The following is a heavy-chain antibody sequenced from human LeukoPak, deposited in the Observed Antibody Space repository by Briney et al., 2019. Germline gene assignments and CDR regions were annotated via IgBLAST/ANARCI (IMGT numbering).Heavy chain of an antibody. Sequence: GGSLRLSCAASGFTVSSNSLSWVRQAPGKGLEWVSIIYNGGSTYCADSVKGRFTISRDNSKNTLYLQMNSLRAEDAAVYYCATTKTYDSSGYYRYYFEYWGQGTLVTVSS. D-gene: IGHD3-22*01. CDR2: IYNGGST. V-gene: IGHV3-53*01. CDR1: GFTVSSNS. J-gene: IGHJ4*02. CDR3: ATTKTYDSSGYYRYYFEY.